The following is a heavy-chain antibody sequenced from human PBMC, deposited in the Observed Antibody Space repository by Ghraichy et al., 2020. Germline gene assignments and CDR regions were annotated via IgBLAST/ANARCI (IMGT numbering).Heavy chain of an antibody. CDR3: ARVGLPCYFDY. CDR1: GFTVSNNY. Sequence: GESLNISCAASGFTVSNNYMSWVRLAPGKGLEWVSIIYSGGSTYYADSVKGRFTISRDNSKNTLYLQMNSLRHEDTAVYYCARVGLPCYFDYWGQGTLVTVSS. CDR2: IYSGGST. V-gene: IGHV3-66*02. D-gene: IGHD1-26*01. J-gene: IGHJ4*02.